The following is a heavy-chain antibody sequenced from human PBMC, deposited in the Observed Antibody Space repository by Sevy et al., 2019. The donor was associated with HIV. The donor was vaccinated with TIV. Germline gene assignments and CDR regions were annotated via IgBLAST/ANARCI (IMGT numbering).Heavy chain of an antibody. V-gene: IGHV3-74*01. CDR3: ARALQQPSYYYYYYGMDV. CDR1: GFTFSSYW. D-gene: IGHD6-13*01. Sequence: GGSLRLSCAASGFTFSSYWMHWVRQAPGKGLVWVSRINSDGSNTSYADSVKGRFTISRDNAKNTLYLQMNSLRAEDTAVYYCARALQQPSYYYYYYGMDVWGQGTTVTVSS. J-gene: IGHJ6*02. CDR2: INSDGSNT.